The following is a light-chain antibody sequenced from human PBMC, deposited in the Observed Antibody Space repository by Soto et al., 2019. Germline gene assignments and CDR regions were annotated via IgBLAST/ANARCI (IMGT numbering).Light chain of an antibody. Sequence: QSALTQPASVSGSPGQSITISCTGTSSDVGRYNLVSWFQQHPGKAPKLMIYEVTKRPSGVSNRFSASKSGNTASLTISGLQADDEADYYCYSYAGSTTFVVFGGGTKLTVL. CDR1: SSDVGRYNL. CDR2: EVT. V-gene: IGLV2-23*02. J-gene: IGLJ2*01. CDR3: YSYAGSTTFVV.